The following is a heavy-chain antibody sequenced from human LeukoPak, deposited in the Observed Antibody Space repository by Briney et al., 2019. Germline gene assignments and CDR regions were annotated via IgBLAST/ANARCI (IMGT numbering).Heavy chain of an antibody. V-gene: IGHV3-48*03. Sequence: GGSLRLSCAASGFTFSSYEMNWVRQAPGKGLEWVSYISNSGSTIYYADSVKGRFAISRDNAKNSLYLQMNSLRAEDTAVYYCARVKGYYCSRSGMDVWGQGTTVTVSS. CDR3: ARVKGYYCSRSGMDV. J-gene: IGHJ6*02. CDR2: ISNSGSTI. D-gene: IGHD3-10*01. CDR1: GFTFSSYE.